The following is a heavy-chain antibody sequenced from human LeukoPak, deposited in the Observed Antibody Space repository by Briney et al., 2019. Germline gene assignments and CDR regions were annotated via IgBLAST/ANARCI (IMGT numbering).Heavy chain of an antibody. V-gene: IGHV3-30*18. D-gene: IGHD6-13*01. CDR3: AKDKETTASGTFDF. CDR2: ISDDGRNK. Sequence: GRSLRLSCAASGFTFNNYGMHYVRQAPGKGLEWVAVISDDGRNKNYADSVKGRFTISRDSSNNTLYLQMNSLRAEDTGVYFCAKDKETTASGTFDFRGQGTLVTVSS. CDR1: GFTFNNYG. J-gene: IGHJ4*02.